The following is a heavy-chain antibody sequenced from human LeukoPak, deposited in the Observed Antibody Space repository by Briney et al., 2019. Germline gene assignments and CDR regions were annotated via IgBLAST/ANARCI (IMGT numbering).Heavy chain of an antibody. Sequence: GASVKVSCKASGYTFTANGITWVRQAPGQGLEWMGIINPSGGSTSYAQKFQGRVTMTRDTSTSTVYMELSSLRSEDTAVYYCARDGAYSNYRFDYWGQGTLVTVSS. CDR3: ARDGAYSNYRFDY. D-gene: IGHD4-11*01. V-gene: IGHV1-46*01. CDR1: GYTFTANG. J-gene: IGHJ4*02. CDR2: INPSGGST.